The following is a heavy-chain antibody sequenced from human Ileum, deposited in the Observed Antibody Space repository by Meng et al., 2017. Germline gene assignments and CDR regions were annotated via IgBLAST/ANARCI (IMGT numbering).Heavy chain of an antibody. D-gene: IGHD2-2*01. CDR1: GGSIGSAAYH. Sequence: QVQLQESGPGLVKVSQTLSLTCTVSGGSIGSAAYHWTWIRQHPAKGLEWIGYIHYTGSTSYNPSLESRTSTSIDTSNNQFSLKVTSVTAADTAVYYCARGVSAAGLFDNWGPGTLVTVSS. CDR3: ARGVSAAGLFDN. V-gene: IGHV4-31*03. J-gene: IGHJ4*02. CDR2: IHYTGST.